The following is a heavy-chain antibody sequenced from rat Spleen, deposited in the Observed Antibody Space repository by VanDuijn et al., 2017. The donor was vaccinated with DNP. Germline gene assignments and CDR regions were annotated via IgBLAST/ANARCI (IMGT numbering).Heavy chain of an antibody. CDR2: ITYDGGST. J-gene: IGHJ2*01. Sequence: EVQLVESGENLVQPGRSLTLSCAASGFTFSDYYMAWVRQAPTRGLEWVAYITYDGGSTYYGDSVKGRFTISRDNAKNTLYLQMNSLRSEDTATYYCARGGRSYFDYWGQGVMVTVSS. D-gene: IGHD1-11*01. V-gene: IGHV5-22*01. CDR3: ARGGRSYFDY. CDR1: GFTFSDYY.